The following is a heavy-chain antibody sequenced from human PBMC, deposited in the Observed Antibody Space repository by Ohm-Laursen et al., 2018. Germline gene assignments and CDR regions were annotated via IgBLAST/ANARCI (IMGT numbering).Heavy chain of an antibody. D-gene: IGHD6-6*01. Sequence: SLRLSCAASGFTFSSYSMNWVRQAPGKGLEWVSYISSSSSTIYYADSVKGRFTISRDNAKNSLYLQMNSLRAEDTAVYYCAKDARYSSSSAWADYWGQGTLVTVSS. V-gene: IGHV3-48*01. CDR1: GFTFSSYS. J-gene: IGHJ4*02. CDR3: AKDARYSSSSAWADY. CDR2: ISSSSSTI.